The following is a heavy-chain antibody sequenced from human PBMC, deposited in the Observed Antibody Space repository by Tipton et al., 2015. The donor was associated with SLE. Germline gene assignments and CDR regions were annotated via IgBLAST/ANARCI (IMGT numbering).Heavy chain of an antibody. D-gene: IGHD2-15*01. J-gene: IGHJ4*02. Sequence: TLSLTCTVSGGSISSSSYYWGWIRRPPGKGLEWIGSIYYSGSTNYNPSLKSRVTISVDTSKNQFSLKLSSVTAADTAVYYCARGGDIVVPDYWGQGTLVTVSS. CDR3: ARGGDIVVPDY. V-gene: IGHV4-39*07. CDR1: GGSISSSSYY. CDR2: IYYSGST.